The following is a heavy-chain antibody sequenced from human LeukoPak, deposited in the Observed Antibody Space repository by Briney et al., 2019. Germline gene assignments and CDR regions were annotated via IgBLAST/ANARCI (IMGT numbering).Heavy chain of an antibody. Sequence: GGSLRLSCAASGFTFSSYAMSWVRQAPGKGLEWVSAISGSGGSTYYADSVKGRFTISRDNSKNTLYLQMNSLRAEDTAVYYCAKITTLAVAGTYYYYYMDVWGKGTTVTVSS. CDR3: AKITTLAVAGTYYYYYMDV. D-gene: IGHD6-19*01. J-gene: IGHJ6*03. CDR1: GFTFSSYA. V-gene: IGHV3-23*01. CDR2: ISGSGGST.